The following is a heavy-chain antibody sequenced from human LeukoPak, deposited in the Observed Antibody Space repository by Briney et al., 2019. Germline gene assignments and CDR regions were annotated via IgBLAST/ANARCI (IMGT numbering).Heavy chain of an antibody. J-gene: IGHJ4*02. Sequence: GGSLRLSCAASGFTFSSYWMHWVRQAPGKGLVWVSRINSDGSSTSYADSVKGRFTISRDNAKNSLYLQMNSLRDEDTAVYYCARRYDFWSGYLDYWGQGTLVTVSS. CDR3: ARRYDFWSGYLDY. V-gene: IGHV3-74*01. CDR2: INSDGSST. D-gene: IGHD3-3*01. CDR1: GFTFSSYW.